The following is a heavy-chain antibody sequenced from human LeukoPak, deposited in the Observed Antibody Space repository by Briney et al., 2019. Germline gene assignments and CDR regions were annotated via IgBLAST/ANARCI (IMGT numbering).Heavy chain of an antibody. V-gene: IGHV3-30*03. Sequence: GGSLRLSCEASGFTFSTYPMHWVRQAPDKGLEWVAMISYHGSNEYYADSVKGRFTISRDNSKNTLYLRMNNPRVEDTAIYYCARVHDTTGYYHYFDPWGQGTLVTVSS. CDR3: ARVHDTTGYYHYFDP. CDR1: GFTFSTYP. J-gene: IGHJ4*02. D-gene: IGHD3-9*01. CDR2: ISYHGSNE.